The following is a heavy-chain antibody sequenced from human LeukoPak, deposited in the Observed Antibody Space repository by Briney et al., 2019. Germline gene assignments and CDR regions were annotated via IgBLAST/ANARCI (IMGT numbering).Heavy chain of an antibody. J-gene: IGHJ6*02. Sequence: GESLKISCKGSGYSFTSYWIGWVRQMPGKGLEWMGIIYPGDSDTRYSPSFQGQVTISADKSISTAYLQWSSLKASDTAMYYCARVGATPRYYNYYGMDVWGQGTTVTVSS. CDR2: IYPGDSDT. V-gene: IGHV5-51*01. D-gene: IGHD1-26*01. CDR1: GYSFTSYW. CDR3: ARVGATPRYYNYYGMDV.